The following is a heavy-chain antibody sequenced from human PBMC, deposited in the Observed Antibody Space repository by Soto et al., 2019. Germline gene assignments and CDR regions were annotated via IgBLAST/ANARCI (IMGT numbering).Heavy chain of an antibody. CDR1: GYTFTSYG. CDR3: ARGALSYYDSSGYYSGAAFDI. J-gene: IGHJ3*02. V-gene: IGHV1-18*01. CDR2: ISAYNGNT. Sequence: QVQLVQSGAEVKKPGASVKVSCKASGYTFTSYGISWVRQAPGQGLEWMGRISAYNGNTNYAQKLQGRVTMTTDTSTSTAYMELRSLRSDDTAVDYCARGALSYYDSSGYYSGAAFDIWGQGTMVTVSS. D-gene: IGHD3-22*01.